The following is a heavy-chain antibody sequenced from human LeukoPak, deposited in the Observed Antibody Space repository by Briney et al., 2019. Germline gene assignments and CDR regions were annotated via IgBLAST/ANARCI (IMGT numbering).Heavy chain of an antibody. CDR1: GFTFSSYA. Sequence: PGGSLRLSCAASGFTFSSYAMSWVRQAPGKGLEWVSAISSSGGSTYYADSVKGGFTTSRDNSKNTLYLQMNSLRAEDTAVYYCAKYGSGSYYLYYFDYWGQGTLVTVSS. CDR3: AKYGSGSYYLYYFDY. V-gene: IGHV3-23*01. CDR2: ISSSGGST. D-gene: IGHD3-10*01. J-gene: IGHJ4*02.